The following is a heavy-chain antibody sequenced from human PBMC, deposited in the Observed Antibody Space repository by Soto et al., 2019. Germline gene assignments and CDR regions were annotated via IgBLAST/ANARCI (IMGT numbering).Heavy chain of an antibody. CDR1: GFTFSSYA. CDR3: AKDRELTIFGVVNPFDY. CDR2: ISGSGGST. D-gene: IGHD3-3*01. J-gene: IGHJ4*02. Sequence: GGSLRLSCAASGFTFSSYAMSWVRQAPGKGLEWVSAISGSGGSTYYADSVKGRFTISRDNSKNTLYLQMNSLRAEDTAVFYCAKDRELTIFGVVNPFDYWGQGTLVTSPQ. V-gene: IGHV3-23*01.